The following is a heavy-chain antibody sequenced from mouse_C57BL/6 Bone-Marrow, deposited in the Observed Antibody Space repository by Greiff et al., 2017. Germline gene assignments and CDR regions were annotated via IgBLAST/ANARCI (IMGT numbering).Heavy chain of an antibody. CDR1: GYTFTSYW. J-gene: IGHJ1*03. CDR3: ARITTVVGGGYFDV. CDR2: IDPNSGGT. Sequence: QVHVKQPGAELVKPGASVKLSCKASGYTFTSYWMHWVKQRPGRGLEWIGRIDPNSGGTKYNEKFKSKATLTVDKPSSTAYMQLSSLTSEDSAVYYCARITTVVGGGYFDVWGTGTTVTVSS. D-gene: IGHD1-1*01. V-gene: IGHV1-72*01.